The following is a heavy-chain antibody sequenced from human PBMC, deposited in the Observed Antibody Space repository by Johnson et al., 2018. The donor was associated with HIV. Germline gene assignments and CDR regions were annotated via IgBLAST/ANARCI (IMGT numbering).Heavy chain of an antibody. CDR2: ISGSGDST. V-gene: IGHV3-23*04. CDR3: ARGHMVRGVTHAFDI. Sequence: VHLVESGGGLVQWGGSLRLSCAASGFTFSSYAMSWVRQAPGKGLEWVSAISGSGDSTYYAASVKGRFTISRDNSKNTLYLQMNSLRAEDTAVYYCARGHMVRGVTHAFDIWGQGTMVTVSS. D-gene: IGHD3-10*01. CDR1: GFTFSSYA. J-gene: IGHJ3*02.